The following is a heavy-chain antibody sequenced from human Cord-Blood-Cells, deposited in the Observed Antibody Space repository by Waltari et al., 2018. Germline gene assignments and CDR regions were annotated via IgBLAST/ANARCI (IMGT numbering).Heavy chain of an antibody. Sequence: QVQLVPSGAEVKKPGASGKVSCKVAGYPLTESSIPWGRQAPGKGLAWMGGFDPEDGETIYAQKFQGRVTMTEDTSTDTAYMELSSLRSEDTAVYYCATDRVVGGSGSYYYYYGMDVWGQGTTVTVSS. V-gene: IGHV1-24*01. J-gene: IGHJ6*02. D-gene: IGHD3-10*01. CDR3: ATDRVVGGSGSYYYYYGMDV. CDR1: GYPLTESS. CDR2: FDPEDGET.